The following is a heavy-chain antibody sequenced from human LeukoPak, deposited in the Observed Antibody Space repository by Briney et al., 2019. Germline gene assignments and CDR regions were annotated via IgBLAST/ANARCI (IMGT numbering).Heavy chain of an antibody. J-gene: IGHJ6*02. CDR1: GGSISSYY. CDR2: IYYSGST. V-gene: IGHV4-59*01. D-gene: IGHD3-22*01. CDR3: ARAIYPNYYDSSGYYIDYYYYGMDV. Sequence: SETLSLTCTVSGGSISSYYWSWIRQPPGKGLEWIGYIYYSGSTNYNPSLKSRVTISVDTSKNQFSLKLSSVTAADTAVYYCARAIYPNYYDSSGYYIDYYYYGMDVWGQGTTVTVS.